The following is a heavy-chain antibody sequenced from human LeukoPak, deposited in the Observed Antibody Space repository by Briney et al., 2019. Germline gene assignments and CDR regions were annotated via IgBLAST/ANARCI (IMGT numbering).Heavy chain of an antibody. D-gene: IGHD2-15*01. CDR3: ARLGLPNAFDI. V-gene: IGHV4-59*08. Sequence: PSETLSLTCTVSGASISNYYWSWIRQPPGKGLECICYFHYSGSTNYNPSLKSRVTMSVDTSKNQFSLKLNSVTAADTAVYYCARLGLPNAFDIWGQGTVITVSS. CDR1: GASISNYY. CDR2: FHYSGST. J-gene: IGHJ3*02.